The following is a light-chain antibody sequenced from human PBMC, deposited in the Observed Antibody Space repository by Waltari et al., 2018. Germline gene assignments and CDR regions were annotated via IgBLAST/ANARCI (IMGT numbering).Light chain of an antibody. CDR2: GAS. CDR3: QQYNNWPPLT. Sequence: EIVMTQSPATLSVSPGERATLSCRASQSVSSNLAWYQQKPGQAPRPLIYGASTRATGIPARFSGSGSGTEFTLTISSLQSEDFAVYSCQQYNNWPPLTFGGGTTVEIK. J-gene: IGKJ4*01. CDR1: QSVSSN. V-gene: IGKV3-15*01.